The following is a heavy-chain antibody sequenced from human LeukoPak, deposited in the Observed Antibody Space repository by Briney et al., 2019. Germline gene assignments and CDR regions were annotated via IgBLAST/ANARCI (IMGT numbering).Heavy chain of an antibody. CDR2: IIPIFGTA. CDR3: ARALYYYDSSGYSTLYFDY. Sequence: SVKVSCKASGGTFSSYAISRVRQAPGQGLEWMGGIIPIFGTANYAQKFQGRVTITADESTSTAYMELSSLRSEDTAVYYCARALYYYDSSGYSTLYFDYWGQGTLVTVSS. V-gene: IGHV1-69*13. CDR1: GGTFSSYA. D-gene: IGHD3-22*01. J-gene: IGHJ4*02.